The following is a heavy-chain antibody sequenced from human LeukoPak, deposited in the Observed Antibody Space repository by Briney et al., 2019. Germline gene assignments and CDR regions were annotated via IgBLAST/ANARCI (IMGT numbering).Heavy chain of an antibody. CDR2: INTNTGNP. V-gene: IGHV7-4-1*02. CDR1: GYTFTSYA. D-gene: IGHD2-2*01. Sequence: GASVKVSCKASGYTFTSYAMNWVRQAPGQGLEWMGWINTNTGNPTYAQGFTGRFVFSLDTSVSTAYLQISSLKAEDTAVYYCARDTLGYCSSTSCYEPRPIDYWGQGTLVTVSS. J-gene: IGHJ4*02. CDR3: ARDTLGYCSSTSCYEPRPIDY.